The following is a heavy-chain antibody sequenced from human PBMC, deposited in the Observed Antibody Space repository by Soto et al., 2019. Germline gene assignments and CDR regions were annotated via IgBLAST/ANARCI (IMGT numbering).Heavy chain of an antibody. D-gene: IGHD3-22*01. CDR2: ISSSSSYT. CDR3: ARGYYDSSGYSKIAVDY. Sequence: GGSLRLSCAASGFTFSDYYMSWIRQAPGKGLEWVSYISSSSSYTNYADSVKGRFTISRDNAKNSLYLQMNSLRAEDTAVYYRARGYYDSSGYSKIAVDYWGQGTLVTVSS. J-gene: IGHJ4*02. V-gene: IGHV3-11*06. CDR1: GFTFSDYY.